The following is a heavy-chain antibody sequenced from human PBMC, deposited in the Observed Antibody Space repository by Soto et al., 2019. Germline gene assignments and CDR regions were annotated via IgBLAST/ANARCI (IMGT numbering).Heavy chain of an antibody. Sequence: SGGSLRLSCAASGFTFSNAWMNWVRQAPGKGLEWVGRIKSKTDGGTTDYAAPVKGRFTISRDDSKNTLYLQMNSLKTEDTAVYYCTTDGNVAATTGNYYYDGMDVWGQGTTVTVSS. D-gene: IGHD2-15*01. CDR1: GFTFSNAW. CDR2: IKSKTDGGTT. J-gene: IGHJ6*02. V-gene: IGHV3-15*07. CDR3: TTDGNVAATTGNYYYDGMDV.